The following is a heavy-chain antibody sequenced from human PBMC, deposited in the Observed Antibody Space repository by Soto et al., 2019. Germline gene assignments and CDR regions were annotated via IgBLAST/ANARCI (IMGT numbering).Heavy chain of an antibody. CDR3: AAETAAAGTVFIYYYGMDV. V-gene: IGHV1-58*01. CDR2: IVVGSGNT. D-gene: IGHD6-13*01. J-gene: IGHJ6*02. CDR1: GFTFTSCA. Sequence: SVKVSCKASGFTFTSCAVQWVRQARGQRLEWIGWIVVGSGNTNYAQKFQERVTITRDMSTSTAYMELSSLRSEDTAVYYCAAETAAAGTVFIYYYGMDVWGQGTTVTVSS.